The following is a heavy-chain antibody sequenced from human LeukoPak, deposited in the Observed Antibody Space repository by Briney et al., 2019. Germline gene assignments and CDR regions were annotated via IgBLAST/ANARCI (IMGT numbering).Heavy chain of an antibody. D-gene: IGHD6-13*01. Sequence: ASVKVSCKASGYTFTSYDINWVRQATGQGLEWMGWMNPNSGNTGYAQKFQGRVTMTRNTSISTAYMELSSLRSEDTAVYYCARGSQQLVGDYDYYYGMGVWGQGTTVTVSS. J-gene: IGHJ6*02. CDR3: ARGSQQLVGDYDYYYGMGV. CDR1: GYTFTSYD. V-gene: IGHV1-8*01. CDR2: MNPNSGNT.